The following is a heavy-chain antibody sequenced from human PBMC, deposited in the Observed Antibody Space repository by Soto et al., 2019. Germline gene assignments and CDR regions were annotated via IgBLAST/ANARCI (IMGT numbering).Heavy chain of an antibody. CDR2: ISYSGSSK. V-gene: IGHV3-23*01. Sequence: TGGSLRLSCAASGFTFSSYAMSWVRQAPGKGLEWVAVISYSGSSKYYADSVKGRFTISRDNSKNTLYLQMNSLRAEDTAVYYCATSLIVVVVAATPGAQYWGQGTLVTVSS. J-gene: IGHJ4*02. CDR1: GFTFSSYA. CDR3: ATSLIVVVVAATPGAQY. D-gene: IGHD2-15*01.